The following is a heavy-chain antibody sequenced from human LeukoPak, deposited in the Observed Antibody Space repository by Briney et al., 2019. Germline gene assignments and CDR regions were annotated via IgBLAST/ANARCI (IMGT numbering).Heavy chain of an antibody. V-gene: IGHV3-30-3*01. CDR2: ISYDGSNK. CDR1: GFTFSSYA. J-gene: IGHJ4*02. CDR3: AGNFDY. Sequence: PGRSLRLSCAAPGFTFSSYAMHWVRQAPGKGLEWVAVISYDGSNKYYADSVKGRFTISRDNSKNTLYLQMNSLRAEDTAVYYCAGNFDYWGQGTLVTVSS.